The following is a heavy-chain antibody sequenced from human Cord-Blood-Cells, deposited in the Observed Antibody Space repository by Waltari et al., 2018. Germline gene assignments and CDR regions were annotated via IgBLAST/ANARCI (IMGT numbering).Heavy chain of an antibody. J-gene: IGHJ4*02. CDR1: GGPFRSYA. CDR2: IIPIFGTA. CDR3: ARDDQGDFGGLY. D-gene: IGHD3-10*01. Sequence: QVQLVQSGAEVKKPGSSVKVSCKASGGPFRSYAISWVRQAPGQGLEWMGGIIPIFGTANYAQKVQGRVTITADKATSTAYMELSSLRSEDTAVYYCARDDQGDFGGLYWGQGTLVTVSS. V-gene: IGHV1-69*06.